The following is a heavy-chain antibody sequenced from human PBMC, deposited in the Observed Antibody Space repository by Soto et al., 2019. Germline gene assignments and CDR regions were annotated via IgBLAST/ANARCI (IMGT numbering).Heavy chain of an antibody. Sequence: ASVKVSCKASGYTFTGYYMHWVRQAPGQGLEWMGWINPNSGGTNYAQKFQGRVTMTRDTSISTAYMELSRPRSDDTAVYYCAREASPRRNHYYYYYGMDVWGQGTTVTVSS. J-gene: IGHJ6*02. V-gene: IGHV1-2*02. CDR1: GYTFTGYY. CDR3: AREASPRRNHYYYYYGMDV. CDR2: INPNSGGT.